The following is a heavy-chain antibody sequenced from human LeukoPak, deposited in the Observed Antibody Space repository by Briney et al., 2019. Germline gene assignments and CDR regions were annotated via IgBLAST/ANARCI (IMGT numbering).Heavy chain of an antibody. V-gene: IGHV4-59*08. J-gene: IGHJ6*02. Sequence: PSETLSLTCTVSGGSISSYYWSWIRQPPGKGLEWIGYIYYSGSTNYNPSLKSRVTISVDTSKNQFSLKLSSVTAADTAAYYCARWAGTSHYVYYYYYGMDVWGQGTTVTVSS. CDR1: GGSISSYY. CDR2: IYYSGST. D-gene: IGHD6-19*01. CDR3: ARWAGTSHYVYYYYYGMDV.